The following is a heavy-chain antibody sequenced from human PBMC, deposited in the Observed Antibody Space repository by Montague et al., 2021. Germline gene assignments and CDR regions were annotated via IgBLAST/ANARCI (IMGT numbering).Heavy chain of an antibody. V-gene: IGHV4-39*01. CDR2: NYYRGNT. D-gene: IGHD3-10*01. J-gene: IGHJ4*02. CDR3: ARAGPRTYGGDSLDY. CDR1: GGSISSSPFY. Sequence: SETLSLTCTVSGGSISSSPFYWGWIRQSPGKGLEWIGSNYYRGNTYYNPSLKSRVSRSIDTSKNQFSLKMNSVTAADTAVYYCARAGPRTYGGDSLDYWGQGALVTVSS.